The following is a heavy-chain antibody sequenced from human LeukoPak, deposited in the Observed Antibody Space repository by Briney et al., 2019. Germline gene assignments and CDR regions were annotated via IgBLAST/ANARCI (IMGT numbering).Heavy chain of an antibody. CDR2: ISYDGSNK. CDR3: ARGGYCSGGSCSVGYYYYYYMDV. V-gene: IGHV3-30*04. J-gene: IGHJ6*03. Sequence: GGSLRLSCAASGFTFSSYAMHWVRQAPGKGLEWVAVISYDGSNKYYADSVKGRFTISRDNSKNTLYLQMNSLRAEDTAVYYCARGGYCSGGSCSVGYYYYYYMDVWGKGTTVTISS. CDR1: GFTFSSYA. D-gene: IGHD2-15*01.